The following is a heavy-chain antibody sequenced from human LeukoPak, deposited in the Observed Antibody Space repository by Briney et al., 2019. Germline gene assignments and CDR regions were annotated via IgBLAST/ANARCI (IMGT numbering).Heavy chain of an antibody. CDR3: AINRRSTSSWYYFDY. J-gene: IGHJ4*02. CDR2: ISGGGGST. D-gene: IGHD6-13*01. CDR1: GFTFSSYA. V-gene: IGHV3-23*01. Sequence: GGSLRLPCAASGFTFSSYAMSWVRQAPGKGLEWISSISGGGGSTYYADSVKGRLTISRDNSKNTLYLQMNSLRAEDTAVCYCAINRRSTSSWYYFDYWGQGTLVTVSS.